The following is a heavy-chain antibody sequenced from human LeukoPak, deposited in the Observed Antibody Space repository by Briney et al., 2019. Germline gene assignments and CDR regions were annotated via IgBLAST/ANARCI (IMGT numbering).Heavy chain of an antibody. D-gene: IGHD3-9*01. CDR2: INAGNGNT. CDR3: ARSRLVTNWFDP. V-gene: IGHV1-3*01. CDR1: GYTVTSYA. Sequence: GASVKVSCKASGYTVTSYAMHRVRQAPGQRLEWMGWINAGNGNTKYSQKFQGRVTITRDTSASTAYMELSSLRSEDTAVYYCARSRLVTNWFDPWGQGTLVTVSS. J-gene: IGHJ5*02.